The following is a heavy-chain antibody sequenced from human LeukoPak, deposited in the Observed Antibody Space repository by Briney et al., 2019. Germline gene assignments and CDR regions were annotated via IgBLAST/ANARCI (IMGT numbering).Heavy chain of an antibody. CDR2: INSDGSST. CDR3: AREAMVRGACFDY. Sequence: GGSLRLSCAASGCTFSSYWMHWVRQAPGKGLVWVSRINSDGSSTSYADSVKGRFTISRDNAKNTLYLQMNSLRAEDTAVYYCAREAMVRGACFDYWGQGTLVTVSS. CDR1: GCTFSSYW. D-gene: IGHD3-10*01. V-gene: IGHV3-74*01. J-gene: IGHJ4*02.